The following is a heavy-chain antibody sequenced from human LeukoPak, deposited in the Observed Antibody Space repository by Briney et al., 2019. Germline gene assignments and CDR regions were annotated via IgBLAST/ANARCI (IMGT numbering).Heavy chain of an antibody. D-gene: IGHD3-10*01. J-gene: IGHJ4*02. CDR2: INPSGGSI. CDR3: ARDLEGYHYGSGNYPQ. CDR1: GYTFTSYY. V-gene: IGHV1-46*01. Sequence: ASVKVSCKASGYTFTSYYMHWVRQAPGQGLEWMGIINPSGGSISYAQKFQGRVTMTRDTSISTAYMELSSLRSDDTAVYYCARDLEGYHYGSGNYPQWGQGTLVTVSS.